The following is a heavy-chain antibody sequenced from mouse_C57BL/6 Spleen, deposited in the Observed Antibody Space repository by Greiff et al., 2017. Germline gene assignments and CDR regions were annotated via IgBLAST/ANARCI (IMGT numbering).Heavy chain of an antibody. V-gene: IGHV3-6*01. CDR1: GYSITSGYY. J-gene: IGHJ3*01. D-gene: IGHD2-4*01. CDR2: ISYDGSN. Sequence: ESGPGLVKPSQSLSLTCSVTGYSITSGYYWNWIRQFPGNKLEWMGYISYDGSNNYNPSLKNRISITRDTSKNQFFLKLNSVTTEDTATYYCARGDDYDVWFAYWGQGTLVTVSA. CDR3: ARGDDYDVWFAY.